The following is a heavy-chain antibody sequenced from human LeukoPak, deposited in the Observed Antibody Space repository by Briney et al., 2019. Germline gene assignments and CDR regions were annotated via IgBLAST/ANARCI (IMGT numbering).Heavy chain of an antibody. J-gene: IGHJ4*02. CDR1: GGSISNYY. V-gene: IGHV4-59*01. CDR3: ARRGYFDY. CDR2: IYYSGST. Sequence: SETLSLTCTVPGGSISNYYWSWIRQPPGKGLEWIGFIYYSGSTNYNPSLRSRVTISVDTSKNQFSLKLSTVTEADTAVYYCARRGYFDYWGQGTLVTVSS.